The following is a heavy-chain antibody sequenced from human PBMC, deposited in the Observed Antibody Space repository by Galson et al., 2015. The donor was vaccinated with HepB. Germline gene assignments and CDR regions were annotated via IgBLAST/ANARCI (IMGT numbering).Heavy chain of an antibody. CDR1: GYTFTSYA. D-gene: IGHD6-6*01. CDR3: ARGKYSNFAGFDP. V-gene: IGHV1-3*01. CDR2: INAGNGNT. J-gene: IGHJ5*02. Sequence: SVKVSCKASGYTFTSYAMHWVRQAPGQRLEWMGWINAGNGNTKYSQKFQGRVTITADESTSTAYMELSSLRSEDTAVYYCARGKYSNFAGFDPWGQGTLVTVSS.